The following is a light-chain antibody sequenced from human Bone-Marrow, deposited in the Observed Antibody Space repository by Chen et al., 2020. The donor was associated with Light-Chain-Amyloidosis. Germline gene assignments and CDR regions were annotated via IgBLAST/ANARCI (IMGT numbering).Light chain of an antibody. J-gene: IGKJ2*01. Sequence: DIVMTQSPDSLAVSLGERTPINCKSSQSVLSSSNTKNHLAWYQQKPGQPPKLLIYWASTRESGVPDRFSGSGSETDFTLTISSLQAEDVAVYYCQQYYGTPYTFGQGTKLEIK. V-gene: IGKV4-1*01. CDR3: QQYYGTPYT. CDR2: WAS. CDR1: QSVLSSSNTKNH.